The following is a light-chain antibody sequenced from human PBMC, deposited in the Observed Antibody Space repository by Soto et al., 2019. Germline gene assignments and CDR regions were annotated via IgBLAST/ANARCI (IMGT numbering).Light chain of an antibody. Sequence: QSALTQPASVSGSPGQSITISCTGTSSDVGGYNYVSWYQQHPGKAPKLMIYEVSNRPSGVSNRFSGSKSGNTASLTISGLLAEDEADYYCSSYTSSSTLDVFGTGTKLTVL. CDR3: SSYTSSSTLDV. CDR2: EVS. J-gene: IGLJ1*01. CDR1: SSDVGGYNY. V-gene: IGLV2-14*01.